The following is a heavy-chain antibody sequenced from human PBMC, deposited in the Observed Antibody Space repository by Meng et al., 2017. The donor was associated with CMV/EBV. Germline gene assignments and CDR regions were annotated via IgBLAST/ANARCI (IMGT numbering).Heavy chain of an antibody. D-gene: IGHD2-15*01. Sequence: ASVKVSCKASGYTFTTYGINWVRQAPGQGLEWMGWISAYNGNTNYAQKFQGRVAMTTDTSTSTAYMELRSLRSDDTAVYYCARVRELQAATLYYYYYGMDVWGQGTTVTVSS. CDR2: ISAYNGNT. CDR3: ARVRELQAATLYYYYYGMDV. V-gene: IGHV1-18*01. CDR1: GYTFTTYG. J-gene: IGHJ6*02.